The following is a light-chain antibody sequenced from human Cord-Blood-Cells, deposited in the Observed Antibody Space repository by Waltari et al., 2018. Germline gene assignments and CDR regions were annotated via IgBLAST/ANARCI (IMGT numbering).Light chain of an antibody. Sequence: EIVLTQSPGTLSLSPGERATLSCRASQSVSSSYLAWYQQKPGQAPRLLIYGASSRATGIPDRFSGSGSGTDFTLTISRLEPEDFAVYYCQQYGSSPPLTFGGGTKGRSN. V-gene: IGKV3-20*01. CDR2: GAS. J-gene: IGKJ4*01. CDR1: QSVSSSY. CDR3: QQYGSSPPLT.